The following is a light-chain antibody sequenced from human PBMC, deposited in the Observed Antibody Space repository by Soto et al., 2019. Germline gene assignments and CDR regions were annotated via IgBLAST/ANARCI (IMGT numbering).Light chain of an antibody. J-gene: IGKJ1*01. Sequence: DIQMTQSPSTLSAFVGDRVTITCRASQSVNSWLAWYQQRPGKAPKLLIYDASTLESGVPSRFSGSGSGTDFTLTIGRLEPEDFAVYYCQQYLLTPWTFGQGTKVDIK. V-gene: IGKV1-5*01. CDR3: QQYLLTPWT. CDR1: QSVNSW. CDR2: DAS.